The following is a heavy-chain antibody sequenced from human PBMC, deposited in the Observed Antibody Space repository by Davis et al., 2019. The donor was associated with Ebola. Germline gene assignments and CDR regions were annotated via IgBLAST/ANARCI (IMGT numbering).Heavy chain of an antibody. CDR2: SRDKANKHTT. CDR1: GFTFSDRY. J-gene: IGHJ6*04. D-gene: IGHD3/OR15-3a*01. V-gene: IGHV3-72*01. Sequence: PGGSLRLSCAGSGFTFSDRYIDWVRQAPGKGLEWVGRSRDKANKHTTEYAASVKGRFTISRDDSKNSLYLQMNSLKTEDTAVYYCARVWKRRTGGMDVWGKGTTVTVSS. CDR3: ARVWKRRTGGMDV.